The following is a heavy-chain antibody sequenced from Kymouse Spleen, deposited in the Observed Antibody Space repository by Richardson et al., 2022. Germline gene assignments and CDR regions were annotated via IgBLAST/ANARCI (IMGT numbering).Heavy chain of an antibody. CDR2: IRSKANSYAT. CDR1: GFTFSGSA. CDR3: TNSGSYHYYYYGMDV. J-gene: IGHJ6*02. D-gene: IGHD1-26*01. V-gene: IGHV3-73*02. Sequence: EVQLVESGGGLVQPGGSLKLSCAASGFTFSGSAMHWVRQASGKGLEWVGRIRSKANSYATAYAASVKGRFTISRDDSKNTAYLQMNSLKTEDTAVYYCTNSGSYHYYYYGMDVWGQGTTVTVSS.